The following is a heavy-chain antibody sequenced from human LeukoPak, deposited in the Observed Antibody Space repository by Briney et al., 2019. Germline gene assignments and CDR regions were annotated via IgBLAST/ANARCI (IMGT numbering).Heavy chain of an antibody. Sequence: SDTLSLTCAVYGESLNYYYWSWIRQSPGKGLEWIGDIFDGKTINYNPSLKSRVTISAATSSQQFSLNLKSVTAADTAVYFCASGAWAALLNSWAQGALVIVSS. J-gene: IGHJ4*02. CDR2: IFDGKTI. V-gene: IGHV4-34*12. CDR3: ASGAWAALLNS. CDR1: GESLNYYY. D-gene: IGHD2/OR15-2a*01.